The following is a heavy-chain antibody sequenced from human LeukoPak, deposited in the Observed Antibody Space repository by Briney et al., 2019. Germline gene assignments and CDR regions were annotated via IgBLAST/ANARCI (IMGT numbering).Heavy chain of an antibody. D-gene: IGHD3-10*01. V-gene: IGHV3-30*18. Sequence: GGSLRLSCAASGFSFSSYGMHWVRQAPGKGLEWVAVISFDGRNIYYADSVKGRFTISRGNSKNTLYLQMNSLRAEDTAVYYCAKDRGSGRVRGVIINYWGQGTLVTVSS. CDR3: AKDRGSGRVRGVIINY. CDR2: ISFDGRNI. CDR1: GFSFSSYG. J-gene: IGHJ4*02.